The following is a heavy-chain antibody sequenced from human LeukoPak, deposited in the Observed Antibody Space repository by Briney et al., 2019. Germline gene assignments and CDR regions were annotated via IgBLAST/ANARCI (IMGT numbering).Heavy chain of an antibody. CDR2: INHSGST. Sequence: KSSETLSLTCAVYGGSFSGYYWSWIRQPPGKGLEWIGEINHSGSTNYNPSLKSRVTISVDKSKNQFSLKLSSVTAADTAVYYCASGLTYYYDSSGYSSFDYWGQGTLVTVSS. CDR3: ASGLTYYYDSSGYSSFDY. J-gene: IGHJ4*02. V-gene: IGHV4-34*01. CDR1: GGSFSGYY. D-gene: IGHD3-22*01.